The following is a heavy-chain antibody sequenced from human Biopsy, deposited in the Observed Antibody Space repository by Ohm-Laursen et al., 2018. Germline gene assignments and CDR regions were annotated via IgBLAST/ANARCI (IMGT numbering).Heavy chain of an antibody. CDR3: ARDKYRSWNYFDN. J-gene: IGHJ4*02. Sequence: ASVKVSCKASGYTFTGYYLHWVRQAPGQGLEWMGWIDPNSGGTNYAQNFRGRVTMTRDTSISTAYMELSRLGSDDTAVYYCARDKYRSWNYFDNWGQGSLVTVSS. V-gene: IGHV1-2*02. D-gene: IGHD6-19*01. CDR1: GYTFTGYY. CDR2: IDPNSGGT.